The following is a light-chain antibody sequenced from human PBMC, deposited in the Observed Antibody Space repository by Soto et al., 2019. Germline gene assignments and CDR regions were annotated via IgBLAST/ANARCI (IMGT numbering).Light chain of an antibody. CDR3: QQYYTIPPT. V-gene: IGKV4-1*01. CDR2: WAS. Sequence: DIVMTQSPDSLAVSLGERATINCKSSQSVLYSSNNKNYLAWYQQKPGQPPKLLIYWASTRESGVPDRFSGSASGTDFSLTISSLQAEDVAVYYCQQYYTIPPTFGQGTKVEIK. CDR1: QSVLYSSNNKNY. J-gene: IGKJ1*01.